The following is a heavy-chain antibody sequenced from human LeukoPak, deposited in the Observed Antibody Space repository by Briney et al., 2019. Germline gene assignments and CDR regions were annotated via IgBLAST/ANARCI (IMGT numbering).Heavy chain of an antibody. D-gene: IGHD6-13*01. V-gene: IGHV4-38-2*02. CDR3: ARGVSPLNYYFDY. CDR1: GYSISSGYY. J-gene: IGHJ4*02. CDR2: IYHSGST. Sequence: SETLSLTCTVSGYSISSGYYWGWIRQPPGKGLEWIGSIYHSGSTYYNPSLKSRVTISVDTSKNQFSLKLSSVTAADTAVYYCARGVSPLNYYFDYWGQGTLVTVSS.